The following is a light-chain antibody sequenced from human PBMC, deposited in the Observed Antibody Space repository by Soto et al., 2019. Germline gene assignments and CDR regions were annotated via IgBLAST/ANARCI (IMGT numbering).Light chain of an antibody. CDR3: CSYAGSYTFE. CDR2: DVI. J-gene: IGLJ2*01. Sequence: SVLTQPRSVSGSPGQSVTISCTGTSSDVGGYNYVSWYQQHPGKAPKLMIYDVIKRPSGVPDRFSGSKSGNTASLTISGLQAEDEADYYCCSYAGSYTFEVGGGTKLTVL. V-gene: IGLV2-11*01. CDR1: SSDVGGYNY.